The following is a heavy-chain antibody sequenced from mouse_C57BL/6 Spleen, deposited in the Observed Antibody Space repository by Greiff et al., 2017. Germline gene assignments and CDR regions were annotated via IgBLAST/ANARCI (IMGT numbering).Heavy chain of an antibody. V-gene: IGHV1-15*01. D-gene: IGHD1-1*01. J-gene: IGHJ2*01. CDR3: TRHYGSSRPDY. CDR1: GYTFTDYE. Sequence: VQRVESGAELVRPGASVTLSCKASGYTFTDYEMHWVKQTPVHGLEWIGAIDPETGGTAYNQKFKGKAILTADKSSSTAYMELRSLTSEDSAVYYCTRHYGSSRPDYWGQGTTLTVSS. CDR2: IDPETGGT.